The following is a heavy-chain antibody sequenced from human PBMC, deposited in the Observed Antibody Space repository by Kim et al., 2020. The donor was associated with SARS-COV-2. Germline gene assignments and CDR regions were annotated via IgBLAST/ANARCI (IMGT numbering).Heavy chain of an antibody. CDR1: GGSISSYY. V-gene: IGHV4-59*01. Sequence: SETLSLTCTVSGGSISSYYWSWIRQPPGKGLEWIGYIYYSGSTNYNPSLKSRVTISVDTSKNQFSLKLSSVTAADTAVYYCAREPLGYYDSSGYGDAFDIWGKGTMVTVSS. CDR3: AREPLGYYDSSGYGDAFDI. D-gene: IGHD3-22*01. J-gene: IGHJ3*02. CDR2: IYYSGST.